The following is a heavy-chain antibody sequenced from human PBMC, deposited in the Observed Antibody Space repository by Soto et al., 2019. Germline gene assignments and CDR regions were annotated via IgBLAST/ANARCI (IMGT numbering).Heavy chain of an antibody. J-gene: IGHJ6*03. CDR3: ARGRRAYYYYYMDV. Sequence: SSETLSLTCAVYGGSFSGYYWSWIRQPPGKGLEWIGEINHSGSTNYNPSLKSRVTISVDTSKNQFSLKLSSVTAADTAVYYCARGRRAYYYYYMDVWGKGTTVT. CDR2: INHSGST. V-gene: IGHV4-34*01. CDR1: GGSFSGYY.